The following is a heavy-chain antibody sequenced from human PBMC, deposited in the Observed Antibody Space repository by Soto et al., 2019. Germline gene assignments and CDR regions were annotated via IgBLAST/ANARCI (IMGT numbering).Heavy chain of an antibody. Sequence: GGSLRLSCAASGFRFSDYSMSWVRQVPGGGLEWVAVISADGHSTYFADSVKGRFTITRDNFKKTVYLQMNSLRADDTAVYYCAKGKANSVFGVDTLFDYWGQGTLVTVSS. CDR3: AKGKANSVFGVDTLFDY. V-gene: IGHV3-23*01. CDR2: ISADGHST. J-gene: IGHJ4*02. D-gene: IGHD3-3*01. CDR1: GFRFSDYS.